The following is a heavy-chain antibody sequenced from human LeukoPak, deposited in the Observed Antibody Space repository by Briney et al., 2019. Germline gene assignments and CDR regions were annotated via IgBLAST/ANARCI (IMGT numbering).Heavy chain of an antibody. CDR3: ARLSLDIVVVPAANLYYYYGMDV. Sequence: MSSETLSLTCTVSGGSISSSSYYWGWIRQPPGKGLEWIGSIYYSGSTYYNPSLKSRVTISVDTSKNQFSLKLSSVTAADTAVYYCARLSLDIVVVPAANLYYYYGMDVWGQGTTVTVSS. V-gene: IGHV4-39*01. J-gene: IGHJ6*02. CDR2: IYYSGST. D-gene: IGHD2-2*03. CDR1: GGSISSSSYY.